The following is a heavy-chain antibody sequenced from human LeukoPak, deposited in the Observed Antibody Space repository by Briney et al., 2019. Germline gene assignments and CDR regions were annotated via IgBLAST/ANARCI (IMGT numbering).Heavy chain of an antibody. D-gene: IGHD1-26*01. J-gene: IGHJ4*02. Sequence: PSETLSLTCTVSGGSISSSSYYWGWIRQPPGKGLEWIGSIYYSGSTYYNPSLKSRVTISVDTSKNQFSLKLSSVTAADTAVYYCARRGGSYPWYYFDYWGQGTLVTVSS. CDR2: IYYSGST. V-gene: IGHV4-39*01. CDR3: ARRGGSYPWYYFDY. CDR1: GGSISSSSYY.